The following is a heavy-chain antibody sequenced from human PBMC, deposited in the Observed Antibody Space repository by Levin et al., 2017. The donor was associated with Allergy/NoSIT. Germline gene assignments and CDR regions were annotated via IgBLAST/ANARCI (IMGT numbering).Heavy chain of an antibody. CDR1: GVSISSSSYY. J-gene: IGHJ3*02. V-gene: IGHV4-39*01. Sequence: SETLSLTCTVSGVSISSSSYYWGWIRQPPGKGLEWIGSIYYSGSTYYNPSLKSRVTISVDTSKNQFSLKLSSVTAADTAVYYCAAWAGRGKNDAFDIWGQGTMVTVSS. CDR2: IYYSGST. D-gene: IGHD3-10*01. CDR3: AAWAGRGKNDAFDI.